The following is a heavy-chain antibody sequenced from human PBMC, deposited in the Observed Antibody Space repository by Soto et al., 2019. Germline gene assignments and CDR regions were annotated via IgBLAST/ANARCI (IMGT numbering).Heavy chain of an antibody. Sequence: SETLSLTCTVSGGSISSYYWSWIRQPPGKGLEWIGYIYYSGSTNYNPSLKSRVTISVDTSKNQFSLKLSSVTAADTAVYYCARGGLFYYYGIDVCGQGTTVTVYS. J-gene: IGHJ6*02. CDR2: IYYSGST. V-gene: IGHV4-59*01. CDR1: GGSISSYY. D-gene: IGHD2-21*01. CDR3: ARGGLFYYYGIDV.